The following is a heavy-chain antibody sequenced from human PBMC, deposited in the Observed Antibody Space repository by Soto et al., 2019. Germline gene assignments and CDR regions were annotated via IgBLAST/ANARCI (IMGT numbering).Heavy chain of an antibody. D-gene: IGHD1-1*01. J-gene: IGHJ4*02. CDR3: ARDDDCEYNGLGY. Sequence: QVHLVESGGGVVQPGRPLRLSCAASGFTFSRYGMHWVCQAPGKGLEWVGVIVRDGGQKQYADSVRGRFTISRDNSRNTLYLEVNSVKVEDTAVYYCARDDDCEYNGLGYWGQGTLVTVSS. V-gene: IGHV3-33*01. CDR1: GFTFSRYG. CDR2: IVRDGGQK.